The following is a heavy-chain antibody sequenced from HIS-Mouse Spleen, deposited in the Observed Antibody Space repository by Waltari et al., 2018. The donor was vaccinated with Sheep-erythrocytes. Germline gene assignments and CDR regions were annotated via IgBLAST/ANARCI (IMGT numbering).Heavy chain of an antibody. J-gene: IGHJ4*02. D-gene: IGHD1-26*01. V-gene: IGHV1-69*04. CDR1: GGTFSSYA. CDR2: IIPILGIA. Sequence: QVQLVQSGAEVKKPGSSVKVSCKASGGTFSSYAISWVRQAPGQGLEWMGRIIPILGIANYEQKCQGRVKITADKSTSTAYMELSSLRSEDTAVYYCAQTGATTPHFDYWGQGTLVTVSS. CDR3: AQTGATTPHFDY.